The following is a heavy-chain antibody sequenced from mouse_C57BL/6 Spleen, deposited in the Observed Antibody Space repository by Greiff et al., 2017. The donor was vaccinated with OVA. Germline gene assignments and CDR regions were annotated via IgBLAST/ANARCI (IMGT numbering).Heavy chain of an antibody. Sequence: EVQLQQSGAELVRPGASVKLSCTASGFNIKDDYMHWVKQRPEQGLEWIGWIDPENGDTEYASKFQGKATITADTSSNTAYLQLSSLTSEDTAVYYCTTDYYGSSYVTFAYWGQGTLVTVSA. CDR1: GFNIKDDY. D-gene: IGHD1-1*01. CDR2: IDPENGDT. CDR3: TTDYYGSSYVTFAY. J-gene: IGHJ3*01. V-gene: IGHV14-4*01.